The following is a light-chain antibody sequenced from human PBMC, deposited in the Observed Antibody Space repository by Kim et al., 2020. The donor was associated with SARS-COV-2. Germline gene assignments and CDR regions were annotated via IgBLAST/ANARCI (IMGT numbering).Light chain of an antibody. V-gene: IGKV1-33*01. CDR1: HDGNNH. CDR3: QQYGNLDT. Sequence: SASVVDRVTSTCHASHDGNNHLNWYQQKPGSPPKLVIYYASNLETGVPSRFSGAGSGTDFSLTITSLRPEDVATYFCQQYGNLDTFGQGTRLEIK. J-gene: IGKJ5*01. CDR2: YAS.